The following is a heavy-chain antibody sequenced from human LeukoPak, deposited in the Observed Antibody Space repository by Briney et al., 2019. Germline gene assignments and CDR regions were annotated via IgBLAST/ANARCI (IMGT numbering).Heavy chain of an antibody. Sequence: PGESLKISCKGSGYSFTNYWIVWVRQMPGKGLEWMGIIYPGASNTLYNPSFQGQVTVSADKSVTTAYLQGSSLKASDTALYFCARQSNLDYSNSAGYFDYWGQGTLVTVSS. CDR3: ARQSNLDYSNSAGYFDY. J-gene: IGHJ4*02. CDR1: GYSFTNYW. V-gene: IGHV5-51*01. D-gene: IGHD4-11*01. CDR2: IYPGASNT.